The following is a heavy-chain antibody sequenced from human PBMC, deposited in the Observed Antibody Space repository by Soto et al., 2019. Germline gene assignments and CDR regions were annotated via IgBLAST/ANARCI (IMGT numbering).Heavy chain of an antibody. CDR1: GFTFSSYA. V-gene: IGHV3-30-3*01. J-gene: IGHJ6*02. CDR2: ISYDGSNK. Sequence: GLVSLGGSLRLSCAASGFTFSSYAMHWVRQAQGKGREWVAVISYDGSNKYYADSVKGRFTISRDNSKNTLYLQMNSLRAEDTAVYYCARDYEVDSVVYYYYYGMDVWGQGTTVTVSS. CDR3: ARDYEVDSVVYYYYYGMDV. D-gene: IGHD3-3*01.